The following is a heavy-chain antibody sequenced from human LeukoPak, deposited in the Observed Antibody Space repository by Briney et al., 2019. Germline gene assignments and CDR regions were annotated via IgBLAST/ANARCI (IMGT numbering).Heavy chain of an antibody. D-gene: IGHD3-22*01. J-gene: IGHJ4*02. CDR1: GFTFSSYS. V-gene: IGHV3-21*01. Sequence: GGSLRLSCAASGFTFSSYSMNWVRQAPGKGLEWVSSISSSSSYIHYADSVKGRFTISRDNAKNSLYLQMNSLRAEDTAVYYCARDWSTITMIVDHFDYWGQGTLVTVSS. CDR2: ISSSSSYI. CDR3: ARDWSTITMIVDHFDY.